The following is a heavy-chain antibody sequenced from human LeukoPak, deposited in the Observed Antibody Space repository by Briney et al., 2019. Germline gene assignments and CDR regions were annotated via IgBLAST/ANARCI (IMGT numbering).Heavy chain of an antibody. V-gene: IGHV4-59*08. J-gene: IGHJ4*02. Sequence: SETLSLTCTVSGGSISSYYWSWIRQPPGKGLEWIGYIYYSGSTNYNPSLKSRVTISVDTSKNQFSLKLSSVTAADTAVYYCARQHGYDSSGCYYDLDYWGQGTLVTVSS. D-gene: IGHD3-22*01. CDR2: IYYSGST. CDR3: ARQHGYDSSGCYYDLDY. CDR1: GGSISSYY.